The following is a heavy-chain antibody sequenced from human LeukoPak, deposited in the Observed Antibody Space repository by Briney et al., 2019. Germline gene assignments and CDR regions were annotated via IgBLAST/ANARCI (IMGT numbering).Heavy chain of an antibody. CDR1: GFTFSSYG. D-gene: IGHD6-19*01. J-gene: IGHJ3*02. Sequence: PGGSLRLSCAASGFTFSSYGMHWVRQAPGKGLEWVAFIRYDGSNKYYADSVKGRFTISRDNSKNTLYLQMNSLRAEDTAVYYCAKDAYARAVAGTRGDAFDIWGQGTMVTVSS. CDR3: AKDAYARAVAGTRGDAFDI. V-gene: IGHV3-30*02. CDR2: IRYDGSNK.